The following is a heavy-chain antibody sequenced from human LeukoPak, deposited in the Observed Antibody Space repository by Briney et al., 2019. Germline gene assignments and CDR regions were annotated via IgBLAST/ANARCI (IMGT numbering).Heavy chain of an antibody. CDR1: GGTFSSYA. D-gene: IGHD3-22*01. J-gene: IGHJ4*02. Sequence: SVKVSCKXSGGTFSSYAISWVRQAPGQGLEWMGGIIPIFGTANYAQKFQGRVTITADESTSTAYMELSSLRSEDMAVYYCASDDSSGYYGSAMKSFDYWGQGTLVTVSS. V-gene: IGHV1-69*01. CDR3: ASDDSSGYYGSAMKSFDY. CDR2: IIPIFGTA.